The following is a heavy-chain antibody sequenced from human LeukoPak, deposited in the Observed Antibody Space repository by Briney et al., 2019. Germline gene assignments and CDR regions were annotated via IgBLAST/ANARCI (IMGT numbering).Heavy chain of an antibody. CDR2: IIPILGIA. D-gene: IGHD3-16*02. Sequence: SVKVSCKASGGTFSSYAISWVRQAPGQGLEWMGRIIPILGIANYAQKFQGRVTITADKSTNTAYMELSSLISEDTAVYYCASSLNYDYVWGSYRHFDYWGQGTLVTVSS. J-gene: IGHJ4*02. V-gene: IGHV1-69*04. CDR3: ASSLNYDYVWGSYRHFDY. CDR1: GGTFSSYA.